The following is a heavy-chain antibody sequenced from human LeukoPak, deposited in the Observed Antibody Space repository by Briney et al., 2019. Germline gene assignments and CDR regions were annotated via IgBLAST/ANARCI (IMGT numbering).Heavy chain of an antibody. J-gene: IGHJ6*02. CDR3: ARDNSLGFGELSDV. D-gene: IGHD3-10*01. CDR2: IYYSGST. Sequence: SETLSLACTVSGGSISSGGYYWSWIRQHPGKGLEWIGYIYYSGSTYYNPSLKSRVTISVDTSKNQFSLKLSSVTAADTAVYYCARDNSLGFGELSDVWGQGTTVTVSS. CDR1: GGSISSGGYY. V-gene: IGHV4-31*03.